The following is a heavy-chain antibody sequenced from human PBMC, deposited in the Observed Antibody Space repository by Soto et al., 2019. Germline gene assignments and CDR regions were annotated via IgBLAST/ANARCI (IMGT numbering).Heavy chain of an antibody. D-gene: IGHD4-17*01. CDR3: AREGGTVTTFYYYYYYMDV. CDR1: GYTFTSYG. J-gene: IGHJ6*03. CDR2: ISAYNGNT. Sequence: ASVKVSCKASGYTFTSYGISWVRQAPGQGLEWMGWISAYNGNTNYAQKLQGRVTMTTDTSTSTAYMELRSLRSDDTAVYYCAREGGTVTTFYYYYYYMDVWGKGTTVTVSS. V-gene: IGHV1-18*01.